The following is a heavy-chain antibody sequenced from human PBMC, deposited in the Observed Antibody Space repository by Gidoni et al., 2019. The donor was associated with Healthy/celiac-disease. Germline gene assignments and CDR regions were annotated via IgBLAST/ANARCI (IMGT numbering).Heavy chain of an antibody. D-gene: IGHD3-22*01. CDR2: INHSGST. CDR1: GGSFSGYY. J-gene: IGHJ4*02. CDR3: ARGSGYYYDSSGYYYRY. V-gene: IGHV4-34*01. Sequence: VQLQQWGAGLLKPSETLSLTCAVYGGSFSGYYWSWIRQPPGKGLEWIGEINHSGSTNYNPSLKSRVTISVDTSKNQFSLKLSSVTAADTAVYYCARGSGYYYDSSGYYYRYWGQGTLVTVSS.